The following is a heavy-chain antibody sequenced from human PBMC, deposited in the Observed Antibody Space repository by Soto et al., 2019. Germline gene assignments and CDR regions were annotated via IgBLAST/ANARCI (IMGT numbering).Heavy chain of an antibody. J-gene: IGHJ4*02. CDR2: ISFDGRNK. CDR1: GFTFSTYA. V-gene: IGHV3-30*04. CDR3: ARVLPVLPSSMPGCFDY. Sequence: QVQLVESGGGVVHPGRSLRLSCVASGFTFSTYAMHWVRQAPGKGLAWVAVISFDGRNKFYADSVKGRFTISRDNSENTVFLQMNSLRTADTGVYYCARVLPVLPSSMPGCFDYWGQGDLVTVSS. D-gene: IGHD2-2*01.